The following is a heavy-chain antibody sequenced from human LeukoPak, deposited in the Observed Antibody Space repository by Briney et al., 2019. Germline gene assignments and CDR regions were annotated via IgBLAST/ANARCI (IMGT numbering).Heavy chain of an antibody. CDR1: GYTFTGYY. CDR3: ARGRTGTITGWFDP. CDR2: INPNSGGT. Sequence: ASVKVSCKASGYTFTGYYMHWVRQAPGQGLEWMGRINPNSGGTNYAQKFQGRVTMTRDTSISTAYMELSRLRSDDAAVYYCARGRTGTITGWFDPWGQGTLVTVPS. J-gene: IGHJ5*02. V-gene: IGHV1-2*06. D-gene: IGHD1-1*01.